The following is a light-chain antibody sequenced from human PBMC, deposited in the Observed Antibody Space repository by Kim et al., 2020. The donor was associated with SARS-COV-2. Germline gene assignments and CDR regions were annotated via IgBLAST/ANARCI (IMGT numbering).Light chain of an antibody. CDR1: FGSVSTIYY. V-gene: IGLV8-61*01. J-gene: IGLJ3*02. Sequence: QTVVTQEPSFSVSPGGTVTLTCGLSFGSVSTIYYPSWYQQTPGQAPRTLIYNTNTRSSGVPDRFSGSILGNKAALTITGAQADDESDYYCMLYMSNGVSVFGGGTQLTVL. CDR3: MLYMSNGVSV. CDR2: NTN.